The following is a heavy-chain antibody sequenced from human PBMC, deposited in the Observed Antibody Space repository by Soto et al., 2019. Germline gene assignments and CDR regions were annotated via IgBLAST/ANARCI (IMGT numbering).Heavy chain of an antibody. J-gene: IGHJ6*02. CDR1: GGTFSSYA. CDR3: ARDRGPSYYYGSGSARDYYYYYGMDV. V-gene: IGHV1-69*13. D-gene: IGHD3-10*01. Sequence: ASVKVSCKASGGTFSSYAISWVRQAPGQGLEWMGGIIPIFGTANYAQKFQGRVTITADESTSTAYMELSSLRSEDTAVYYCARDRGPSYYYGSGSARDYYYYYGMDVWGQGTTVTVSS. CDR2: IIPIFGTA.